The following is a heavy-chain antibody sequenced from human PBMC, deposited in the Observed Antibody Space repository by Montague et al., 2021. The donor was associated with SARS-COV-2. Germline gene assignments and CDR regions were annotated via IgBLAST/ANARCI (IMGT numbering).Heavy chain of an antibody. CDR2: IYYSGST. J-gene: IGHJ5*02. Sequence: SETLSLTCTVSGGSVSSGSFYWSWIRQPPGKGLEWIGYIYYSGSTNYNPSLKSRVTISVDTSKNQFSLKLSSVTAADTAVYYCARGIAGTYCGGDCYNNWFDPWGQGTLVTVSS. CDR3: ARGIAGTYCGGDCYNNWFDP. D-gene: IGHD2-21*02. CDR1: GGSVSSGSFY. V-gene: IGHV4-61*01.